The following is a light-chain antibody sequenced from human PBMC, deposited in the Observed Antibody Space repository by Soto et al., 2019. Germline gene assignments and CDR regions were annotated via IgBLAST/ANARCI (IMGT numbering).Light chain of an antibody. CDR3: QVWDSSGGSSAHHVV. V-gene: IGLV3-21*02. CDR1: NIEYKG. J-gene: IGLJ2*01. CDR2: DNI. Sequence: SYELTQPPSVSVAPGQTARITCGGNNIEYKGVHWYQQKPGQAPVLVIYDNIDRPSGIPERFSGSNSGNTATLTISWVEAGDEADFYCQVWDSSGGSSAHHVVFGGGTQLTVL.